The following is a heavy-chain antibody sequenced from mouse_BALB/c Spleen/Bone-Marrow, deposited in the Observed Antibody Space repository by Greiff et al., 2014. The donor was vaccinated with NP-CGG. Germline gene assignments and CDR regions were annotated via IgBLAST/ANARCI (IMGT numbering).Heavy chain of an antibody. Sequence: VQLKESGPELVKPGASVKMTCKASGYTFTDYVISWVKQRTGQGLEWIGEIYPGSGSTYYNEKFKGKATLTADKSSNTAYMQLSSLTSEDSAVYFCASRGEVRRHYYAMDYWGQGTSVTVSS. D-gene: IGHD2-14*01. V-gene: IGHV1-77*01. CDR1: GYTFTDYV. CDR3: ASRGEVRRHYYAMDY. CDR2: IYPGSGST. J-gene: IGHJ4*01.